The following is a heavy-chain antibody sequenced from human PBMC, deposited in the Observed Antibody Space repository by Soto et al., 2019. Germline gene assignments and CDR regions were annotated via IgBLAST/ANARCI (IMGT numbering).Heavy chain of an antibody. CDR2: IIPIFGTA. CDR3: ARDLHNYDSSGLVY. V-gene: IGHV1-69*06. Sequence: GASVKVSCKASGGTFSSYAISWVRQAPGQGLEWVGGIIPIFGTANYAQKFQGRVTITADKSTSTAYMELSSLRSEDTAVYYCARDLHNYDSSGLVYWGQGTLVTVSS. D-gene: IGHD3-22*01. CDR1: GGTFSSYA. J-gene: IGHJ4*02.